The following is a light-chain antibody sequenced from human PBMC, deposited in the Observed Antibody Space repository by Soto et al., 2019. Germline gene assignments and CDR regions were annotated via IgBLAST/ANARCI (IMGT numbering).Light chain of an antibody. V-gene: IGKV4-1*01. CDR2: CAS. Sequence: DIVMTQSPDSLAVSLGERATINCKSSQSVLFTSNNRNYIGWSQQKPGQSPTLLIHCASTRESGVPDRCSGSRYGTAYTLAINNMQAEDVAVYYCQQYYSIPQTLGQGTKLEIK. CDR1: QSVLFTSNNRNY. CDR3: QQYYSIPQT. J-gene: IGKJ2*01.